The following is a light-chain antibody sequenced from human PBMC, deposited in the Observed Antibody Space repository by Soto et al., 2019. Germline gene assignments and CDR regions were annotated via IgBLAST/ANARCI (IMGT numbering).Light chain of an antibody. CDR3: TSYTSSSTLGV. CDR1: SSDIGAYNY. V-gene: IGLV2-14*03. Sequence: QSALTQPASVSGSPGQSITISCTETSSDIGAYNYVSWYQQHPGKAPKLLIYDVSIRPSGVSNRFSGSKSANTASLTISGLQAEDEADYYCTSYTSSSTLGVFGTGTKLTVL. J-gene: IGLJ1*01. CDR2: DVS.